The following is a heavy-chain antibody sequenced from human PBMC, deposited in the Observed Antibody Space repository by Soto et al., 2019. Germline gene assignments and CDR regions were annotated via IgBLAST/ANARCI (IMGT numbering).Heavy chain of an antibody. CDR1: GFTFSSYA. Sequence: GGSLRLSCAASGFTFSSYAMSWVRQAPGKGLEWVSSISWNSGYIAYADSVKGRFTISRDNAKNSLYLQMNSLRAEDTALYYCAKVQGGQWLARNNPFHIWGQGTMVTVSS. CDR3: AKVQGGQWLARNNPFHI. V-gene: IGHV3-9*01. CDR2: ISWNSGYI. D-gene: IGHD6-19*01. J-gene: IGHJ3*02.